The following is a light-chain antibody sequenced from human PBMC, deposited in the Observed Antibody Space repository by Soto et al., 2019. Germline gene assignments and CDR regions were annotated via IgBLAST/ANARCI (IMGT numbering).Light chain of an antibody. J-gene: IGKJ4*01. Sequence: AIQLTQSLSSLSASVGYRVTITCRASQGISSALAWYQQKPGKAPKLLIYDASSLERGVPSRFSGSGSGTDFTLTISSLQPEDFATYYCQQFNSYPLLTFGGGTKVEIK. CDR1: QGISSA. CDR3: QQFNSYPLLT. CDR2: DAS. V-gene: IGKV1-13*02.